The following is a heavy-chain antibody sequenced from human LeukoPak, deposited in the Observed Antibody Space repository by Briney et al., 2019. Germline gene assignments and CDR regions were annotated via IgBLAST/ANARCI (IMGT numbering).Heavy chain of an antibody. J-gene: IGHJ4*02. V-gene: IGHV1-18*01. CDR2: ISAYNGDT. D-gene: IGHD3-22*01. CDR1: GYTFTSYG. CDR3: ASTSYDSSGYYV. Sequence: ASVKVSCKASGYTFTSYGINWVRQAPGQGLEWMGWISAYNGDTNYAQKLQGRVTMTTDTSTSTAYMELSSLRSEDAAVYYCASTSYDSSGYYVWGQGTLVTVSS.